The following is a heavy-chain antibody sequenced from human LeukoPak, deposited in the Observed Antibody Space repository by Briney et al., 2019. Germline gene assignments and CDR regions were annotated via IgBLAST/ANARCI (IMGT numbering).Heavy chain of an antibody. CDR3: AKGTIFGVEYNWFDP. V-gene: IGHV3-23*01. J-gene: IGHJ5*02. CDR2: IRGSGENT. D-gene: IGHD3-3*01. Sequence: GGSLRLSCGASGFTFSSYAMSWVRQAPGKGLEWVSAIRGSGENTYYADSVKGRFTISRDNSKNTLYLQMNSLRAEDTAVYYCAKGTIFGVEYNWFDPWGQGTLVTVSS. CDR1: GFTFSSYA.